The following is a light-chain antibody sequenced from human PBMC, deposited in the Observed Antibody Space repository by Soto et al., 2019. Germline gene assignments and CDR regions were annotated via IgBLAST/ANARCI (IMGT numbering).Light chain of an antibody. J-gene: IGLJ2*01. Sequence: QSVLTQPPSVSGAPGQRVTISCTESSSNIGAGYDVHWYQQVPGTAPKLLIYGNSNRPSGVPDRFFGSKSGTSASLAITGLHAEDEADYYCQSYDSSLSGLVIFGGGTKLTVL. CDR3: QSYDSSLSGLVI. CDR1: SSNIGAGYD. CDR2: GNS. V-gene: IGLV1-40*01.